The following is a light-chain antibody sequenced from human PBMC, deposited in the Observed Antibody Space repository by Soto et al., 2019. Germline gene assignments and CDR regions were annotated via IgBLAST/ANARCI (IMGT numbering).Light chain of an antibody. V-gene: IGKV1-5*01. J-gene: IGKJ5*01. CDR3: QQYNSYPIT. CDR1: QSISRW. CDR2: GAS. Sequence: DIQMTQSPSTLPASVGYRFTITCRASQSISRWLAWSQHKPGKAPNLLIYGASSLESGVPSIFSGSGSGTEFTLTISSLQPYDFATYYCQQYNSYPITFGQGTRREIK.